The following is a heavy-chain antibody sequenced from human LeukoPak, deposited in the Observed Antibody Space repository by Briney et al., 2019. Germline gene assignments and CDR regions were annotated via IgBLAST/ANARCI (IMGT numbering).Heavy chain of an antibody. J-gene: IGHJ4*02. CDR3: ARTYCGGDCNNRYFDY. CDR1: GYILSSYY. Sequence: ASVTVAFKASGYILSSYYTHWLRQAPGQGLEWMGIINPSGGRTDYAQKFQGRVTMTRDTSTSTVYMELNSLRSEDTALYYCARTYCGGDCNNRYFDYWGQGTLVTVSS. D-gene: IGHD2-21*02. CDR2: INPSGGRT. V-gene: IGHV1-46*01.